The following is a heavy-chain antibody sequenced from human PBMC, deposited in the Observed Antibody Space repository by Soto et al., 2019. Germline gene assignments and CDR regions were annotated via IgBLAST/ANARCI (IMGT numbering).Heavy chain of an antibody. J-gene: IGHJ6*02. D-gene: IGHD3-16*02. V-gene: IGHV4-30-2*01. CDR2: IYHSGST. CDR1: GGSISSGGYS. Sequence: QLQLQESGSGLVKPSQTLSLTCAVSGGSISSGGYSWSWIRQPPGKGLEWIGYIYHSGSTYYNPSHKSRVTISVDRSKNQFSLKLSSVTAADTAVYYCARVNYDYVWGSYRPYGMDVWGQGTTVTVSS. CDR3: ARVNYDYVWGSYRPYGMDV.